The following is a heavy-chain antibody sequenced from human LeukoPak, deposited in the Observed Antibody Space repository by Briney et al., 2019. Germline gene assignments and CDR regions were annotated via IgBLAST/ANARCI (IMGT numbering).Heavy chain of an antibody. V-gene: IGHV4-34*01. D-gene: IGHD3-10*01. CDR1: GGSFSGYY. J-gene: IGHJ4*02. CDR3: ARTMVRGVTPFDY. Sequence: SETLSLTCAVYGGSFSGYYWSWIRQPPGKGLEWIGEINHSGSTNYNPSLKSQVTISVDTSKNQFSLKLSSVTAADTAVYYCARTMVRGVTPFDYWGQGTLVTVSS. CDR2: INHSGST.